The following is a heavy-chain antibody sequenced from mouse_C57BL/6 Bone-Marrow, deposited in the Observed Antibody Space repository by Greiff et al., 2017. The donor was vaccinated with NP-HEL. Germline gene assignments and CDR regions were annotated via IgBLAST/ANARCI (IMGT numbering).Heavy chain of an antibody. CDR1: GYSITSGYD. Sequence: EVKLVESGPGMVKPSQSLSLTCTVTGYSITSGYDWHWIRHFPGNKLEWMGYISYSGSTNYNPSLKSRISITHDTSKNHFFLKLNSVTTEDTATYYCARGGYPYAMDYWGQGTSVTVSS. CDR3: ARGGYPYAMDY. D-gene: IGHD2-2*01. V-gene: IGHV3-1*01. CDR2: ISYSGST. J-gene: IGHJ4*01.